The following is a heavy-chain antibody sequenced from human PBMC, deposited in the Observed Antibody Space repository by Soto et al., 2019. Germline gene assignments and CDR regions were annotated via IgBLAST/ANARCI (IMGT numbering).Heavy chain of an antibody. J-gene: IGHJ6*02. CDR3: ARGSGSYYYGMDV. Sequence: QVQLQESGPGLVKPSGTLSLTCAVSGGSISSSNWWSWVRQPPGKGLEWIGEIYHSGSTNYNPSLKSLVTXSXDQXKNQFSLRLSSVTAADTAVYYCARGSGSYYYGMDVWGQGTTVTVSS. CDR1: GGSISSSNW. D-gene: IGHD1-26*01. V-gene: IGHV4-4*02. CDR2: IYHSGST.